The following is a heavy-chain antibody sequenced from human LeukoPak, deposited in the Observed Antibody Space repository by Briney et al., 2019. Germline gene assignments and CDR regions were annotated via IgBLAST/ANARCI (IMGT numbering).Heavy chain of an antibody. D-gene: IGHD2-2*01. Sequence: ASVTVSFMVSGYTLTELSMHWVRQAPGKGREWMGGFDPEDGETIYAQKFQGRVTMTEDTSTDTAYMELSSLRSEDTAVYYCAKVGGYCISTSCYPHYDMDVWGQGTTVTVSS. V-gene: IGHV1-24*01. J-gene: IGHJ6*02. CDR2: FDPEDGET. CDR3: AKVGGYCISTSCYPHYDMDV. CDR1: GYTLTELS.